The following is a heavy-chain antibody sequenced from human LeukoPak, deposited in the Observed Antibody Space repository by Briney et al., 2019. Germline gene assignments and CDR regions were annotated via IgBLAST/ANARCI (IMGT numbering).Heavy chain of an antibody. CDR2: ISSSSSTI. CDR3: AKGSYYGDYDPTPLDY. J-gene: IGHJ4*02. V-gene: IGHV3-48*01. D-gene: IGHD4-17*01. Sequence: GGSLRLSCAASGFTFSTYSMNWVRQAPGKGLEWVSYISSSSSTIYYADSVKGRFTISRDNAKNTLSLHLRSLRAEDTARYYCAKGSYYGDYDPTPLDYWGQGTLVTVSS. CDR1: GFTFSTYS.